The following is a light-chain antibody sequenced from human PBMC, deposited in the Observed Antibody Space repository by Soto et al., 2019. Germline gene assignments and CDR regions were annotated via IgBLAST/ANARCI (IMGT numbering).Light chain of an antibody. Sequence: QSALTQPPSASGTPGQRVTISCSGSSFNIGSNTVNWYQQFPGTAPKLLICSNNQRPSGVPDRFSGSKSGTSASLAISGLQSEDEADYFCGAWDDSLDGVVFGGGTQLTVL. J-gene: IGLJ2*01. CDR3: GAWDDSLDGVV. CDR2: SNN. CDR1: SFNIGSNT. V-gene: IGLV1-44*01.